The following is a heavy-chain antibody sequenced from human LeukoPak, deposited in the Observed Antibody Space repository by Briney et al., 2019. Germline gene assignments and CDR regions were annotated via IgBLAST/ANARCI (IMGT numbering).Heavy chain of an antibody. V-gene: IGHV1-18*01. CDR1: GHIFTSYG. Sequence: ASVKVSCKASGHIFTSYGISWVRQAPGQGLEWMGGIIPIFGTANYAQKFQGRVTMTTDTSTSTAYMELRSLRSDDTAVYYCARDYGSGSYYMAPDYWGQGTLVTVSS. CDR2: IIPIFGTA. CDR3: ARDYGSGSYYMAPDY. J-gene: IGHJ4*02. D-gene: IGHD3-10*01.